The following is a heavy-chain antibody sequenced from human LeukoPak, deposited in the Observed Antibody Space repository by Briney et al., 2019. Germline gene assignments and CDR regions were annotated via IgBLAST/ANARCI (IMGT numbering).Heavy chain of an antibody. CDR3: ARDIGYGDYGRDY. CDR2: INPNGGTT. D-gene: IGHD5-12*01. CDR1: GYTFITYY. Sequence: ASVKVSCKASGYTFITYYIHWVRQAPGQGLEWMGIINPNGGTTSYAQKFQGRVTMTRDTSTSTVYMDLSGLISDDTAVYYCARDIGYGDYGRDYWGQGTLATVSS. V-gene: IGHV1-46*01. J-gene: IGHJ4*02.